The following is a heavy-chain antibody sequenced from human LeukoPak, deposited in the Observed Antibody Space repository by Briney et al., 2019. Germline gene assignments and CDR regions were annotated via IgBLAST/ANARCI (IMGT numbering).Heavy chain of an antibody. D-gene: IGHD2-15*01. CDR1: GFNFSNYA. J-gene: IGHJ4*02. CDR2: VNSNDRP. CDR3: AKARAAVVEAAINY. Sequence: GGSLRLSCAASGFNFSNYAMTWARQAPGKGLEWVSTVNSNDRPYYADSAKGRFTIFSDNYKNTLYLQMNTLRVEDTALYYCAKARAAVVEAAINYWGQGILATVSP. V-gene: IGHV3-23*01.